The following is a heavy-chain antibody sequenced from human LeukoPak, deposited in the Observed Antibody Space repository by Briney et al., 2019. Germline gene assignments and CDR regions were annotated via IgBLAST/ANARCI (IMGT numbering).Heavy chain of an antibody. CDR3: ARRWAYYYDSSGHYYFDY. V-gene: IGHV1-2*02. CDR1: GYTFTGYY. CDR2: INPNSGGT. D-gene: IGHD3-22*01. Sequence: GASVKVSCKASGYTFTGYYMHWVRQSPGQGLEWMGWINPNSGGTNYAQKFQGRVTMTRDTSISTAYMELSRLRSDDTAVYYCARRWAYYYDSSGHYYFDYWGQGTLVTVSS. J-gene: IGHJ4*02.